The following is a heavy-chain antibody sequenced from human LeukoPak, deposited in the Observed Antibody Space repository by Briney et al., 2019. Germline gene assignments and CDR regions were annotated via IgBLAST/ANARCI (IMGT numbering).Heavy chain of an antibody. Sequence: SETLSLTCTVSGGSISSGSFYWSWVRQPPGKGLEWIGYIYYSGSTYYNPSLKSRVTISVDTSKNQFSLKLSSVTAADTAVYYCARSDYYGSGRGSFDVWGQGTTVTVSS. CDR1: GGSISSGSFY. D-gene: IGHD3-10*01. V-gene: IGHV4-30-4*08. J-gene: IGHJ6*02. CDR2: IYYSGST. CDR3: ARSDYYGSGRGSFDV.